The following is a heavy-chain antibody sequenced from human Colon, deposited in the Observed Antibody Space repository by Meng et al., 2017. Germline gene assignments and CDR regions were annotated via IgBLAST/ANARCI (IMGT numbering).Heavy chain of an antibody. CDR2: IHYSGSR. J-gene: IGHJ4*02. CDR3: ARFYGSGTFEVHDY. D-gene: IGHD3-10*01. Sequence: QGPVQESGPGLGKPSETLSLTCNVSGGSVSSASYYWSWIRQPPGKGLEWIGLIHYSGSRNYNPSLKSRVTMSVDTSKNQVSLRLTSVTAADTAVYYCARFYGSGTFEVHDYWGQGTLVTVSS. CDR1: GGSVSSASYY. V-gene: IGHV4-61*01.